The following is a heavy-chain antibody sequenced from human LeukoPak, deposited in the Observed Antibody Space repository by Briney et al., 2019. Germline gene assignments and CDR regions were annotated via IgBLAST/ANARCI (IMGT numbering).Heavy chain of an antibody. CDR2: INWNGGST. CDR3: ARGSMVRGVISFYDYYGMDV. D-gene: IGHD3-10*01. Sequence: GGSLRLSCAASGFTFDDYGMSGVRQAPGKGLEWVSRINWNGGSTGYADSVKGRFTISRDNAKNSLYLQMNSLRAEDTALYHCARGSMVRGVISFYDYYGMDVWGQGTTVTVSS. V-gene: IGHV3-20*01. J-gene: IGHJ6*02. CDR1: GFTFDDYG.